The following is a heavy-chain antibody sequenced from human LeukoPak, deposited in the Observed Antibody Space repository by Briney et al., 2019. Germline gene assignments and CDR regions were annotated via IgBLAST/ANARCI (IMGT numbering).Heavy chain of an antibody. CDR2: ISDDGSNI. CDR3: ASTGYCSGGSCYSGVPGLFDY. Sequence: GGSLRLSCAASGFTFSNFGMHWVRQAPGKGLEWAAVISDDGSNIHYADSVKGRFTISRDNFRNTLFLQTSSLRGEDTAVYYCASTGYCSGGSCYSGVPGLFDYWGQGTLVTVSS. V-gene: IGHV3-30*03. D-gene: IGHD2-15*01. CDR1: GFTFSNFG. J-gene: IGHJ4*02.